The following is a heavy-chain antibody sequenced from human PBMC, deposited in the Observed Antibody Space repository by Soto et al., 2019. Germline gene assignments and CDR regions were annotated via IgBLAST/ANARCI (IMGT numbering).Heavy chain of an antibody. V-gene: IGHV3-33*01. CDR2: IWYDGSNK. CDR1: GFTFSSYG. D-gene: IGHD3-22*01. Sequence: PGGSLRLSCAASGFTFSSYGMHWVRQAPGKGLEWVAVIWYDGSNKYYADSVKGRFTISRDNSKNTLYLQMNSLRAEDTAVYYCARDLSSGYYYLFDYWGQGTLVTVSS. CDR3: ARDLSSGYYYLFDY. J-gene: IGHJ4*02.